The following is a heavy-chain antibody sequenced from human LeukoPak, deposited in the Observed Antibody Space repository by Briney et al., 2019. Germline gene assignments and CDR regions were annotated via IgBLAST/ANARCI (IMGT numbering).Heavy chain of an antibody. CDR2: INQDGSEK. CDR1: GFTFSSYW. V-gene: IGHV3-7*01. D-gene: IGHD5-24*01. CDR3: ARDGVRDGLYFDR. J-gene: IGHJ4*02. Sequence: GGSLRLSCAASGFTFSSYWMNWVRQAPGKGLEWVANINQDGSEKYYLDSVKGRFTISRDNAKNSLYLQMNSLRDEDTAVYSCARDGVRDGLYFDRWGQGTLVTVSS.